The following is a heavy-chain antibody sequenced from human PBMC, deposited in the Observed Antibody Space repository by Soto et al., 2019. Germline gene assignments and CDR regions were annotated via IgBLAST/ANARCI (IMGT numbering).Heavy chain of an antibody. Sequence: SLRLSCAAPGFTFNSYAMSWVRQAPGKGLERVSAISGSGGSTYYADSVKGRFTISRDNSKNTLYLQMNSLRAEDTAVYYCAKARDYYGSGSYLQPNWFDPWGQGTLVTVSS. D-gene: IGHD3-10*01. V-gene: IGHV3-23*01. CDR2: ISGSGGST. J-gene: IGHJ5*02. CDR1: GFTFNSYA. CDR3: AKARDYYGSGSYLQPNWFDP.